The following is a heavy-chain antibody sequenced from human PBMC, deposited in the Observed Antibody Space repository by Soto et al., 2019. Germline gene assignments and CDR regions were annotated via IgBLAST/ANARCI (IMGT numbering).Heavy chain of an antibody. CDR3: SHVLGYCSSVTCYHSVDYMDV. CDR2: VYWDDDK. J-gene: IGHJ6*03. V-gene: IGHV2-5*02. CDR1: GFSLNTSAVG. D-gene: IGHD2-15*01. Sequence: QITLKESGPTLVKPTQTLPLTCTFSGFSLNTSAVGVGWIRQPPGKAMEWLALVYWDDDKLYSPYLKSRLTITKDTSKNQVFLTMTNMDPVDTATYFCSHVLGYCSSVTCYHSVDYMDVWGKGTTVTVSS.